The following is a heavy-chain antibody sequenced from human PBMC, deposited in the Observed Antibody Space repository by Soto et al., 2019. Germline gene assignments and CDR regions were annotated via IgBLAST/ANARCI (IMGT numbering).Heavy chain of an antibody. Sequence: GGSLRLSCAASGFTFSSYGMHWVRQAPGKGLEWVAVISYDGSNKYYADSVKGRFTISRDNSKNTLYLQMNSLRAEDTAVYYCAKDYSGYYGYFQHWGQGTLVTVSS. D-gene: IGHD3-3*01. CDR3: AKDYSGYYGYFQH. J-gene: IGHJ1*01. V-gene: IGHV3-30*18. CDR2: ISYDGSNK. CDR1: GFTFSSYG.